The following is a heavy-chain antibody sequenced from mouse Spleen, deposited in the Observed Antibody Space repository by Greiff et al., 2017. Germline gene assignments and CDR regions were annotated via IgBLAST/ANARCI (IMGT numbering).Heavy chain of an antibody. CDR3: ARGSTVVTHFDY. V-gene: IGHV5-4*03. J-gene: IGHJ2*01. CDR1: GFTFSSYA. CDR2: ISDGGSYT. Sequence: EVKLMESGGGLVKPGGSLKLSCAASGFTFSSYAMSWVRQTPEKRLEWVATISDGGSYTYYPDNVKGRFTISRDNAKNNLYLQMSHLKSEDTAMYYCARGSTVVTHFDYWGQGTTLTVSS. D-gene: IGHD1-1*01.